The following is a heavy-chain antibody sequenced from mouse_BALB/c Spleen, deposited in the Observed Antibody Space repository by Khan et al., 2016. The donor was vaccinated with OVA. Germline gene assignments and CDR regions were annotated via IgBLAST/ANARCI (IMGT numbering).Heavy chain of an antibody. D-gene: IGHD2-10*01. CDR3: ARQPYYHYYIMDY. CDR1: GFSLTNYG. CDR2: IWSDGSA. Sequence: VQLQESGPGLVAPSQSLSITCTISGFSLTNYGVHWVRQPPGKGLEWLVVIWSDGSATYNSALKSRLSISKDNSKNQVFLKMNILQTDDTAMYYCARQPYYHYYIMDYWGQGTSVTVAS. V-gene: IGHV2-6-1*01. J-gene: IGHJ4*01.